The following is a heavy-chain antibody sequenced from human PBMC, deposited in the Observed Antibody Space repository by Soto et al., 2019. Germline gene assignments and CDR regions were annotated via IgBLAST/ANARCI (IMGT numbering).Heavy chain of an antibody. V-gene: IGHV3-23*01. J-gene: IGHJ4*02. CDR3: ANVPIWCGGSSCYTEGFDS. D-gene: IGHD2-21*01. CDR2: ISAGGDT. CDR1: GFVFSDYA. Sequence: GVSLRLSCVASGFVFSDYAMSWVRQAPGKGLEWVSAISAGGDTYYADSVKGRFTVSRANSKNTLYLQMNSLRAKDTAIYYCANVPIWCGGSSCYTEGFDSWGQGTLGTVSS.